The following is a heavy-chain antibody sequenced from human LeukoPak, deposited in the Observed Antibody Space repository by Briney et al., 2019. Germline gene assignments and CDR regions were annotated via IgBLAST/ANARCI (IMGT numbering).Heavy chain of an antibody. Sequence: PGGSLRLSCAASGFTFSSYAMSWVRQAPGKRLEWVSAISGSGGSTYYADPVKGRFTISRDNSKNTLYLQMNSLRAEDTAVYYCAKDSSGYYTSWFDPWGQGTLVTVSS. CDR1: GFTFSSYA. J-gene: IGHJ5*02. CDR2: ISGSGGST. D-gene: IGHD3-22*01. V-gene: IGHV3-23*01. CDR3: AKDSSGYYTSWFDP.